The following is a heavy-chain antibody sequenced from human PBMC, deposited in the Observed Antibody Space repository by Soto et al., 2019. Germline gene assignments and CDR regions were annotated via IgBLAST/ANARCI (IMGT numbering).Heavy chain of an antibody. CDR3: ARGNALFDY. Sequence: QVQLQESGPGLVKPSQTLSLTCTVSGGSVNSGDYFRSWIRQPPGKGLEWIGYIYYSGSISYNPSLKSRITISVDTSKNQFSLKLSSVTAADTAVYYCARGNALFDYWGQGTLAIVSS. J-gene: IGHJ4*02. V-gene: IGHV4-30-4*01. CDR2: IYYSGSI. CDR1: GGSVNSGDYF.